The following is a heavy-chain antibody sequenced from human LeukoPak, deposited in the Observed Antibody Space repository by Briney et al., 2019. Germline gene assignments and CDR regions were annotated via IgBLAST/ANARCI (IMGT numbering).Heavy chain of an antibody. D-gene: IGHD3-22*01. CDR3: ARPGYYYDSSGYYYVDY. CDR1: GYSFTSYW. Sequence: GESLKVSRKVSGYSFTSYWIGWVRQMPGKGLEWVGTIYPGDSDTRYSPSFQGQVTISDEKSISTAYLQWSSLKASDAAMYYCARPGYYYDSSGYYYVDYWGQGTLVTVSS. CDR2: IYPGDSDT. J-gene: IGHJ4*02. V-gene: IGHV5-51*01.